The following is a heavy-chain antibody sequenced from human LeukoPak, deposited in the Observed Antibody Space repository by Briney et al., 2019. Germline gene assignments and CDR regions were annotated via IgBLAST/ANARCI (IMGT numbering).Heavy chain of an antibody. CDR3: ARDRIVYIAAAVYHGSFDY. CDR2: ISYDGSNK. V-gene: IGHV3-30*04. CDR1: GFTFSSYA. J-gene: IGHJ4*02. Sequence: GGSLRLSCAASGFTFSSYAMHWVRQAPGKGLEWVAVISYDGSNKYYADSVKGRFTISRDNSKNMLYLQMNSLRAEDTAVYYCARDRIVYIAAAVYHGSFDYWGQGTLVTVSS. D-gene: IGHD6-13*01.